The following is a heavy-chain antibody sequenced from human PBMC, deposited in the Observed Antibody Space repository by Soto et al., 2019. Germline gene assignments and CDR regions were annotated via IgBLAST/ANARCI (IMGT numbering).Heavy chain of an antibody. D-gene: IGHD3-16*01. CDR3: ASSLSLWGSPFDY. J-gene: IGHJ4*02. Sequence: PSETLSLTCTVSGGSISSYYWSWIRQPPGKGLERIGYIYYSGSTNYNPSLKSRVTISVDTSKNQFSLKLSSVTAADTAVYYCASSLSLWGSPFDYWGQGTLVTVSS. V-gene: IGHV4-59*12. CDR2: IYYSGST. CDR1: GGSISSYY.